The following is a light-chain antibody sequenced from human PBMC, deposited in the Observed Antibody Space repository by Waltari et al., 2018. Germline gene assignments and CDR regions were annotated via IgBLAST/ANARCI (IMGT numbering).Light chain of an antibody. CDR1: QSVSSN. V-gene: IGKV3-15*01. J-gene: IGKJ2*01. Sequence: EIVMTQSPPTLSVSPGERVSLSCRASQSVSSNLAWYQHKPCQAPSLLIYGTTTWATGTPPRFSGSGSGTEFTLTISSVQSEDVAVYYCLQYNDWPPMNTFGQGTRLEIK. CDR3: LQYNDWPPMNT. CDR2: GTT.